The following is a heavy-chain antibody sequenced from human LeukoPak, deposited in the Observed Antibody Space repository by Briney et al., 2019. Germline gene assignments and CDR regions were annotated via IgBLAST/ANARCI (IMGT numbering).Heavy chain of an antibody. Sequence: SETLSLTCTVSGGSISSGGYYWSWIRQPPGKGLEWIGYIYHSGSTYYNPSLKSRVTISVDRSKNQFSLKLSPVTAADTAVYYCARDSIAAAGTKDAFDIWGQGTMVTVSS. CDR1: GGSISSGGYY. V-gene: IGHV4-30-2*01. CDR3: ARDSIAAAGTKDAFDI. D-gene: IGHD6-13*01. J-gene: IGHJ3*02. CDR2: IYHSGST.